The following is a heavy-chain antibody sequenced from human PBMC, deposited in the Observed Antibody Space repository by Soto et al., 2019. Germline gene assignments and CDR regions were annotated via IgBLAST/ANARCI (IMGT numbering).Heavy chain of an antibody. D-gene: IGHD1-26*01. Sequence: PGGSLRLSCSASGFTFSSYAMSWVRQAPGKGLEWVSAISCSGGSTYYADSVKGRFTISRDNSKNTLYLQMNSLRAEDTAVYYCAKDKEWELSFDYWGQGSLVTVSS. V-gene: IGHV3-23*01. CDR1: GFTFSSYA. CDR2: ISCSGGST. J-gene: IGHJ4*02. CDR3: AKDKEWELSFDY.